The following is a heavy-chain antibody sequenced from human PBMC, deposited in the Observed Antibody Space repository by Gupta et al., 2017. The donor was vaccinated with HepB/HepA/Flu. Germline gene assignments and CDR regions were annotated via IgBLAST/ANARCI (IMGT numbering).Heavy chain of an antibody. CDR3: ARRPRAYCGGDCYYFDY. CDR1: GGSFSGYY. Sequence: QVQLQQWGAGLLKPSETLSLTCAVYGGSFSGYYWSWIRQPPGKGLEWIGEINHNGSTNYNPSLKSRVTISVDTSKNQFSLKLSSVTAADTAVYYCARRPRAYCGGDCYYFDYWGQGTLVTVSS. D-gene: IGHD2-21*02. V-gene: IGHV4-34*01. CDR2: INHNGST. J-gene: IGHJ4*02.